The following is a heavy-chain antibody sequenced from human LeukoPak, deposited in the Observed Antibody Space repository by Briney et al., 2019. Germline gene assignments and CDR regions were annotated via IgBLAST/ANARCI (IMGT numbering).Heavy chain of an antibody. CDR2: IKHDGSDK. D-gene: IGHD1-26*01. J-gene: IGHJ4*02. CDR1: GFTFSSYG. CDR3: ARDDPRVGATETD. Sequence: GGSLRLSCAASGFTFSSYGMSWVRQAPGKGLEWVANIKHDGSDKFHVDSVKGRFTISRDNAKNELFLQMNSLRTEDTALYYCARDDPRVGATETDWGQGTLVTVSS. V-gene: IGHV3-7*01.